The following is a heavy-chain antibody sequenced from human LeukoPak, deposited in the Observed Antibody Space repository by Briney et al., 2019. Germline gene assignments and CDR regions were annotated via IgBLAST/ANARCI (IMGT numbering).Heavy chain of an antibody. CDR3: ARHLYSESYYF. V-gene: IGHV4-39*01. Sequence: SETLSLTCTVSGVSIISSGSYWAWIRQPPGKGLEWIGSIFYSGTTYYNPSLKSRVTISIDTSKNQFSLKLSSVTAADTAVYYCARHLYSESYYFWGQGTLVTVSS. D-gene: IGHD1-26*01. J-gene: IGHJ4*02. CDR2: IFYSGTT. CDR1: GVSIISSGSY.